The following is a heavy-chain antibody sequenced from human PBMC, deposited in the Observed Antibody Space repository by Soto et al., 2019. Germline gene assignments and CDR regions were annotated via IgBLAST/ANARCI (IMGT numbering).Heavy chain of an antibody. CDR2: ISSSSYT. D-gene: IGHD3-10*01. CDR3: ARVMVRGVIFWFDP. Sequence: PGGSLRLSCAASGFTFSDYYMSWIRQAPGKGLEWVSYISSSSYTNYADSVKGRFTISRDNAKNSLYLQMNSLRAEDTAVYYCARVMVRGVIFWFDPWGQGTLVTVSS. CDR1: GFTFSDYY. V-gene: IGHV3-11*06. J-gene: IGHJ5*02.